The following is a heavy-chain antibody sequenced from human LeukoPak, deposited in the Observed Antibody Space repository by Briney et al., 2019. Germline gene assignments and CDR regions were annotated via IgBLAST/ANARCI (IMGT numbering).Heavy chain of an antibody. CDR2: ISSSGSTI. CDR1: GFTFSDYY. Sequence: PGGSLRLSCAASGFTFSDYYMSWIRQAPGKGLEWVSYISSSGSTIYYADSVKGRFTISRDNAKNSLYLQMNSLRAEDTAVYYCARDIAPIVVVPAAMDVWGQGTTVTVSS. CDR3: ARDIAPIVVVPAAMDV. V-gene: IGHV3-11*01. J-gene: IGHJ6*02. D-gene: IGHD2-2*01.